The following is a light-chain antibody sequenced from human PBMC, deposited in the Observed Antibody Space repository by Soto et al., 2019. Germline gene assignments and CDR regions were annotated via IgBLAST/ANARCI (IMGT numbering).Light chain of an antibody. CDR2: EAS. Sequence: EIVLTQSPATLSLSPGERATLSCRASQSVRSYLAWYQQKPGQAPRLLIYEASNRATGIPSRFSGSGSGTDFTLIISSLEPEDFAVYYCQQRSDWPLTFVGGTKVELK. CDR1: QSVRSY. V-gene: IGKV3-11*01. CDR3: QQRSDWPLT. J-gene: IGKJ4*01.